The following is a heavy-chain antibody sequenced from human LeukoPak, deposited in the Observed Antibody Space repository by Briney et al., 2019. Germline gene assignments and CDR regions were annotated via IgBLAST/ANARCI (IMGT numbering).Heavy chain of an antibody. CDR1: GFTFSSYA. V-gene: IGHV3-66*04. J-gene: IGHJ4*02. D-gene: IGHD3-22*01. Sequence: GGSLRLSCAASGFTFSSYAMGWVRQAPGKGLEWVSVIYSGGSTYYADSVKGRFTISRDNSKNTLYLQMNSLRAEDTAVYYCARHLYYYDSSGYPLVDYWGQGTLVTVSS. CDR2: IYSGGST. CDR3: ARHLYYYDSSGYPLVDY.